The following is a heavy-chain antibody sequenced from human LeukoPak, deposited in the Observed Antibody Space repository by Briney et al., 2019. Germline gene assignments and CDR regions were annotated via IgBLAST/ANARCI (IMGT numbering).Heavy chain of an antibody. CDR2: IYYSGST. CDR1: GDSVSSSSFY. V-gene: IGHV4-61*01. D-gene: IGHD3-10*01. CDR3: ARLPSTYDSGTGSIDY. Sequence: SETLSLTCTVSGDSVSSSSFYWSWIRQPPGKGLEWIGYIYYSGSTYYNPSLKSRVTISVDTSMNQFSLKLSSVTAPGTVVQYCARLPSTYDSGTGSIDYWGHGTLVTVSS. J-gene: IGHJ4*01.